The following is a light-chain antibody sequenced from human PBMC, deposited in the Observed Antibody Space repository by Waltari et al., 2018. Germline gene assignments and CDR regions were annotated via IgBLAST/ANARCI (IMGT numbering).Light chain of an antibody. CDR1: QTVSSN. V-gene: IGKV3-15*01. CDR2: GAS. Sequence: ETVMTQSPATMSVSPGESATLSCRTSQTVSSNLAWYQQKPGQAPRLLIYGASIMATGVPSMFSGRLSVKQFTLTIHSLQSEDFSIYYCQQYNTWPPWTFGQGTKVDIK. J-gene: IGKJ1*01. CDR3: QQYNTWPPWT.